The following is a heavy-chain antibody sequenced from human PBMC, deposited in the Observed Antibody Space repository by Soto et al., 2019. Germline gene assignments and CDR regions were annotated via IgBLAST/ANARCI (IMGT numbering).Heavy chain of an antibody. D-gene: IGHD3-10*01. Sequence: GGSLRLSCAASGFTFSSYGMHWVRQAPGKGLEWVAVIWYDGSNKYYADSVKGRFTISRDNSKNTLYLQMNSLRAEDTAVYYCARGEYGSGSYLNDYWGQGTLVTVSS. V-gene: IGHV3-33*01. J-gene: IGHJ4*02. CDR1: GFTFSSYG. CDR2: IWYDGSNK. CDR3: ARGEYGSGSYLNDY.